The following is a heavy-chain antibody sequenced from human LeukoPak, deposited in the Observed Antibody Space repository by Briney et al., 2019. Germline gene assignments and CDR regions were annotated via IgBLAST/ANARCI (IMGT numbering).Heavy chain of an antibody. D-gene: IGHD5-18*01. V-gene: IGHV4-61*02. J-gene: IGHJ4*02. Sequence: PSETLSLTCTVSGGSISSGSYYRSWIRQPAGKGLEWIGRIYTSGNTNYNPSLKSRVTISLDMSKNQFSLMLNSVTAADTAVYYCARDHSYGYVDYWGQGTLVTVSS. CDR3: ARDHSYGYVDY. CDR1: GGSISSGSYY. CDR2: IYTSGNT.